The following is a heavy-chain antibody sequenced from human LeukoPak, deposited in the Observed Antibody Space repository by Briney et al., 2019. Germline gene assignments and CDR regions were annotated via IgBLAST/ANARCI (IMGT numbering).Heavy chain of an antibody. CDR3: AREPAYGDSDY. V-gene: IGHV4-31*03. CDR1: GGSISSGGYY. CDR2: IYYSGST. Sequence: SETLSLTCTVSGGSISSGGYYWSWIRQHAGTGLEWIGYIYYSGSTYYNPSLKSRVTISVDTSKNQFSLKLSSVTAADTAVYYCAREPAYGDSDYWGQGTLVTVSS. D-gene: IGHD4-17*01. J-gene: IGHJ4*02.